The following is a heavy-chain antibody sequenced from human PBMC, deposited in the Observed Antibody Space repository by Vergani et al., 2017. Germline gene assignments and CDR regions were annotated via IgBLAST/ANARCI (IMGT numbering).Heavy chain of an antibody. Sequence: QLQLQESGPGLVKPSETLSLNCTVSGGSIRSRSYCWGWIRQPPGKGLEWIGCIYYRGNTYYNPSLESRVAVSLDTSYNQFSLKLSSVTAAATTVYYCARSQGDYWYFDLWGPGSLVTVSS. CDR2: IYYRGNT. D-gene: IGHD2-21*01. CDR3: ARSQGDYWYFDL. J-gene: IGHJ2*01. V-gene: IGHV4-39*01. CDR1: GGSIRSRSYC.